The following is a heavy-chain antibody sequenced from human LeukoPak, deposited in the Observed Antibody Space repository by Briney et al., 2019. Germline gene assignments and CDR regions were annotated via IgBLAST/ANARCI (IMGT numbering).Heavy chain of an antibody. D-gene: IGHD3-22*01. CDR3: ARESMISSLLQH. CDR2: ITSRGTTI. J-gene: IGHJ1*01. Sequence: GGSLRLSCAASGFTFSSYDMNWVRQAPGKGLEWVSYITSRGTTIYYADSVKGRFTISRDNAKNSLYLQMNSLRAEDTAVYYCARESMISSLLQHWGQGTLVTVSS. V-gene: IGHV3-48*03. CDR1: GFTFSSYD.